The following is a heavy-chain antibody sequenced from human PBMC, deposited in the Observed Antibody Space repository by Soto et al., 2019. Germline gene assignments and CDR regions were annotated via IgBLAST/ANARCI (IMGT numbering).Heavy chain of an antibody. CDR1: GFTFSSYG. J-gene: IGHJ4*02. V-gene: IGHV3-33*01. CDR3: ARGTGYYGDWDDY. CDR2: IWYDGSNK. D-gene: IGHD4-17*01. Sequence: QVQLVESGGAVVQPGRSLRLSCAASGFTFSSYGMHWVRQAPGKGLEWVAVIWYDGSNKYYADSVKGRFTISRDNSKNTLYLQMNSLRAEDTAVYYCARGTGYYGDWDDYWGQGTLVTVSS.